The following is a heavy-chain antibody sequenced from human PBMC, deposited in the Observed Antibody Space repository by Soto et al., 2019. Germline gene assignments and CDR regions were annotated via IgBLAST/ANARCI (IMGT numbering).Heavy chain of an antibody. D-gene: IGHD6-6*01. J-gene: IGHJ4*02. V-gene: IGHV1-69*08. CDR3: ARSLVHREFDY. Sequence: QVQLVQSGAEVKEPGSSVKVSCKASGGTFSSYTFNWVRQAPGRGLEWMGRILPFVGTTTSAQQFQDRVTITADKSTTTVYMELTTLTSDDTAVYYCARSLVHREFDYWGQGSLITVSS. CDR2: ILPFVGTT. CDR1: GGTFSSYT.